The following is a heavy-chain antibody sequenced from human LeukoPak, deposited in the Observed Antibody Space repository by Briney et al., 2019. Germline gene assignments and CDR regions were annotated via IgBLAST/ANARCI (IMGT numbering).Heavy chain of an antibody. D-gene: IGHD3-22*01. V-gene: IGHV4-61*02. CDR1: GYSISSAYY. Sequence: SETLSLTCTVSGYSISSAYYWSWIRQPAGKGLEWIGRIYTSGSTNYNPSLKSRVTISVDTSKNQFSLKLSSVTAADTAVYYCARVRRDYYDSSGSLDYWGQGTLVTVSS. CDR3: ARVRRDYYDSSGSLDY. J-gene: IGHJ4*02. CDR2: IYTSGST.